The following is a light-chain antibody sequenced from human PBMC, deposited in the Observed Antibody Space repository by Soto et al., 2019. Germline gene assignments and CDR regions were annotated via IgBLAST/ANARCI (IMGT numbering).Light chain of an antibody. Sequence: QSALTQPASVSGSLGQSITISCTGTSSDVGNYNLVSWYQHHPGKAPKLMIYEVSKWPSGVSNRFSGSKSGNTASLTISGLQAEGEADYYCCSYAGDIRWVFGGWTQLTVL. CDR1: SSDVGNYNL. CDR3: CSYAGDIRWV. V-gene: IGLV2-23*02. CDR2: EVS. J-gene: IGLJ3*02.